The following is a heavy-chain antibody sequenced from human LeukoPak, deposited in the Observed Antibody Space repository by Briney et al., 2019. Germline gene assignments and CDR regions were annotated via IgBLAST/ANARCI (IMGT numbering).Heavy chain of an antibody. D-gene: IGHD1/OR15-1a*01. CDR2: ISGAGGTT. V-gene: IGHV3-23*01. J-gene: IGHJ5*02. CDR3: AKGRSTEEQS. Sequence: PGGSLRLSCAASGFTFSSYVMNWVRQAPGKGLEWVSTISGAGGTTYYADSVKGRFTISRDNPKNTLYLQMVSLRAEDTAVYYCAKGRSTEEQSWGQGTLVTVSS. CDR1: GFTFSSYV.